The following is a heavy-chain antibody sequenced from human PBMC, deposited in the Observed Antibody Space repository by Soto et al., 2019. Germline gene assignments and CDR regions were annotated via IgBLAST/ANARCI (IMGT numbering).Heavy chain of an antibody. J-gene: IGHJ4*02. CDR3: ARSEGGVASTLNY. CDR2: IKPSVGGT. CDR1: GYIFTKYY. Sequence: ASVNVSCKASGYIFTKYYIDWVRQAPGQGLEWMGVIKPSVGGTGYAEQFQGRVTMTRDTSTSTVYMELNSLTSDDTAVYYCARSEGGVASTLNYWGQGTPVTVS. V-gene: IGHV1-46*01. D-gene: IGHD6-19*01.